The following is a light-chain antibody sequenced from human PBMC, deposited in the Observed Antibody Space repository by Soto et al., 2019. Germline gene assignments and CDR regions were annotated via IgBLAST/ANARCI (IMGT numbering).Light chain of an antibody. CDR2: GSS. V-gene: IGKV1-27*01. CDR3: QQYYTTPWT. CDR1: QAISNF. Sequence: DIQMTQTPSTLSASVGDSVTIACRASQAISNFLAWYQQKPGKVPTLLVYGSSTLQSGVPSRFSGSGSGTDFTLTISRLQPEDVAVYYCQQYYTTPWTFGHGTKVDI. J-gene: IGKJ1*01.